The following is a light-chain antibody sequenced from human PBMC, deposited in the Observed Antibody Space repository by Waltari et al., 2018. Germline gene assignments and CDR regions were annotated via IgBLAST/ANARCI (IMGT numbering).Light chain of an antibody. J-gene: IGKJ4*01. Sequence: DIVMTPSQDSLAAFLGERATFNCTSNQSVLSISNNKNYLGWYQQKPGQPPKLLIYWASTRESGVPDRFSGSGSGTDFTLTISSLQAEDVAVYYCQQYYSTLRWAFGGGTKVEIK. CDR1: QSVLSISNNKNY. CDR2: WAS. CDR3: QQYYSTLRWA. V-gene: IGKV4-1*01.